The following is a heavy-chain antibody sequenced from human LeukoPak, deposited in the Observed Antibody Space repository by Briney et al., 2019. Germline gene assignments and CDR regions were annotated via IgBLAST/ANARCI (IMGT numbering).Heavy chain of an antibody. V-gene: IGHV4-34*01. CDR3: ARQSGIIAIGQYSWFDP. D-gene: IGHD1-14*01. CDR1: GGSFSGYY. Sequence: PSETLSLTCAVYGGSFSGYYWSWIRQPPGKGLEWIGSIYYSGSTYYNPSLRSRATIFVDTSKNQFSLRLSSVTAADTAVYYCARQSGIIAIGQYSWFDPWGQGTLVTVSS. J-gene: IGHJ5*02. CDR2: IYYSGST.